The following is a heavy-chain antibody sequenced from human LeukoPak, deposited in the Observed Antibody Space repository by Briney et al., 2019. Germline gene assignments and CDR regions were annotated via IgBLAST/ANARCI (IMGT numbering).Heavy chain of an antibody. CDR3: ARSGRGYDFWSGSPPGPDY. Sequence: GSSVKVSCKASGGTFSSYGISWVRQAPGQGLEWMGGIIPIFGTANYAQKFQGRVTITADESTSTAYMELSSLRSEDTAVYYCARSGRGYDFWSGSPPGPDYWGQGTLVTVSS. CDR2: IIPIFGTA. D-gene: IGHD3-3*01. V-gene: IGHV1-69*01. CDR1: GGTFSSYG. J-gene: IGHJ4*02.